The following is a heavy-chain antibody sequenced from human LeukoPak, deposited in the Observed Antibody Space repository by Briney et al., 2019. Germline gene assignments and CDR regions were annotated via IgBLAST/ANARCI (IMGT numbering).Heavy chain of an antibody. CDR3: TRNGGGLGI. V-gene: IGHV3-23*01. Sequence: GGSLRLSCAASGFTFGNYDYVWVRQAPGKGLEWVSTISRSGGITKYADAVKGRFTASRDNSMNTLYLRLTSLRAEDTAIYYCTRNGGGLGIWGQGTMVTVS. D-gene: IGHD3-16*01. CDR1: GFTFGNYD. CDR2: ISRSGGIT. J-gene: IGHJ3*02.